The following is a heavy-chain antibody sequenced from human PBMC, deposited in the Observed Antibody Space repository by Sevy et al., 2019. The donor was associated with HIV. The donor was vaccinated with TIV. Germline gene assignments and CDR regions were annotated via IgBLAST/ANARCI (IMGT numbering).Heavy chain of an antibody. Sequence: GGSLRLSCAASGFTFSKYSRSWVRQPPGKGVEWVSTLSFGCGEINYAHSVKGRFTISRANSKSSVSLQMNNLRPEDTAVYYCAREGCTKPHDYWGQGTLVTVSS. CDR3: AREGCTKPHDY. J-gene: IGHJ4*02. CDR1: GFTFSKYS. D-gene: IGHD2-8*01. CDR2: LSFGCGEI. V-gene: IGHV3-23*01.